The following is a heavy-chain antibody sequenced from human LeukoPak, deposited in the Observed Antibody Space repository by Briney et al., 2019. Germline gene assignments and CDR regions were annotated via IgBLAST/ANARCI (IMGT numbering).Heavy chain of an antibody. CDR2: ISSNGGST. V-gene: IGHV3-64D*06. J-gene: IGHJ4*02. D-gene: IGHD2-2*01. CDR1: GFTFSSYA. CDR3: VKRTYCSSTSCAYELDY. Sequence: GGSLRLSCSASGFTFSSYAMHWVRQAPGKGLEYVSAISSNGGSTYYVDSVKGRFTISRDNSKNTLYLQMSSLRAEDTAVYYCVKRTYCSSTSCAYELDYWGQGTLVTVSS.